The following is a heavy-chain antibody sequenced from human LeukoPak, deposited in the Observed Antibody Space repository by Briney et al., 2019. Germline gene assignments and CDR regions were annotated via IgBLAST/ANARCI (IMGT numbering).Heavy chain of an antibody. CDR3: ARGRIAAAGTACDAFDI. CDR2: INHSGST. CDR1: GGSFSGYY. J-gene: IGHJ3*02. Sequence: SETLSLTCAVYGGSFSGYYWSWIRQPPGKGLEWIGEINHSGSTNYNPFLKSRVTISVDTSKNQFSLKLSSVTAADTAVYYCARGRIAAAGTACDAFDIWGQGTMVTVSS. V-gene: IGHV4-34*01. D-gene: IGHD6-13*01.